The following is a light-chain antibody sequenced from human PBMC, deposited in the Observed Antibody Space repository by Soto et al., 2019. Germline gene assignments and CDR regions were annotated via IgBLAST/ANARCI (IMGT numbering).Light chain of an antibody. V-gene: IGKV1-9*01. J-gene: IGKJ3*01. CDR1: QGISSY. Sequence: DIQLTQSPSFLSASVGDRVTITCRASQGISSYLAWYQQKPGKAPKLLIYAASTLQSGVPSRFSGSGSGTEFTLPISSLQPEDVASYYCQQLNSFPLTFGPGTKVDIK. CDR3: QQLNSFPLT. CDR2: AAS.